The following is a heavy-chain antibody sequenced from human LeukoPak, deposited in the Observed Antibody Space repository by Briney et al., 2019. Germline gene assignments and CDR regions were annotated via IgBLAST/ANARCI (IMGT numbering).Heavy chain of an antibody. CDR3: ARARYYYGSAEY. CDR2: IYYSGST. Sequence: SETLPLTCTVPGGSISSYYWSWIRQPPGKGLEWIGYIYYSGSTNYNPSLKSRVTISVDTSKNQFSLKLSSVTAADTAVYYCARARYYYGSAEYWGQGTLVTVSS. V-gene: IGHV4-59*01. J-gene: IGHJ4*02. CDR1: GGSISSYY. D-gene: IGHD3-10*01.